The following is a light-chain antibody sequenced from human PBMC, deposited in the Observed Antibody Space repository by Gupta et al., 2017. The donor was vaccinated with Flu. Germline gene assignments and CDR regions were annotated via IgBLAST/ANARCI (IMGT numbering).Light chain of an antibody. V-gene: IGLV1-51*02. Sequence: GSSSNIENNYVSWYQQLPGTAPKLLIYENNKRPSGIPDRFSGSKSDTSATLGITGLQTGDEADYFCGTWDSSLSAWVFGGGTKLTVL. CDR2: ENN. J-gene: IGLJ3*02. CDR1: SSNIENNY. CDR3: GTWDSSLSAWV.